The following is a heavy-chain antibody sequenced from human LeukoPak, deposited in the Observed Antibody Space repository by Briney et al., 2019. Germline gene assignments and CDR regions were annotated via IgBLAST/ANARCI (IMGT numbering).Heavy chain of an antibody. Sequence: GSLRLSCAASGFTFSSYAMSWVRQAPGKGLEWIASGDYSGGTYYNPSLESRVAISVDTSKNQFSLKLSSVTAADTAVYYCARSRDYSPYYDYWGQGTLVTVSS. J-gene: IGHJ4*02. CDR2: GDYSGGT. D-gene: IGHD2-15*01. CDR1: GFTFSSYA. CDR3: ARSRDYSPYYDY. V-gene: IGHV4-38-2*01.